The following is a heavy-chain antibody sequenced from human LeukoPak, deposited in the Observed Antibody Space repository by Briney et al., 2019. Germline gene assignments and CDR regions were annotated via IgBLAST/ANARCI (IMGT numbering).Heavy chain of an antibody. Sequence: GGSLRLSCAASGFTFSSYAMSWVRQAPGKGLEWVSYISSSSSIIYYADSVKGRFTISRDNAKNSLYLQMNSLRAEDTAVYYCARSLILTGYCLDYWGQGTLVTVSS. CDR3: ARSLILTGYCLDY. CDR1: GFTFSSYA. J-gene: IGHJ4*02. D-gene: IGHD3-9*01. V-gene: IGHV3-48*01. CDR2: ISSSSSII.